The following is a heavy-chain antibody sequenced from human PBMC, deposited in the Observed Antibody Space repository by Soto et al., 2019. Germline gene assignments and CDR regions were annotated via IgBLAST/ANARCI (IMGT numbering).Heavy chain of an antibody. D-gene: IGHD3-10*01. CDR2: IGTAGDT. J-gene: IGHJ3*02. CDR1: GFTFSSYD. V-gene: IGHV3-13*01. Sequence: GGSLRLSCAASGFTFSSYDMHWVRQATGKGLEWVSAIGTAGDTYYPGSVKGRFTISRENAKNSLYLQMNSLRAGDTAVYYCARGWAYYGSGSYAAYAFDIWGQGTMVTVSS. CDR3: ARGWAYYGSGSYAAYAFDI.